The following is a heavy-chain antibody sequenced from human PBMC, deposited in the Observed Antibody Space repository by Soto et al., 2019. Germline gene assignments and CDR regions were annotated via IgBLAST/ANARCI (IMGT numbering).Heavy chain of an antibody. D-gene: IGHD1-7*01. Sequence: PSETLSLTCTVSGDSISSGGDYWSWIRQHPGKGLEWIGYIYYSGSTYYNPSLKSRVTISVDTSKNQFSLKLSSVTAADTAVYYCATVTGTADAVYYYYGMDVWGQGTTVTVSS. CDR3: ATVTGTADAVYYYYGMDV. CDR2: IYYSGST. V-gene: IGHV4-31*03. CDR1: GDSISSGGDY. J-gene: IGHJ6*02.